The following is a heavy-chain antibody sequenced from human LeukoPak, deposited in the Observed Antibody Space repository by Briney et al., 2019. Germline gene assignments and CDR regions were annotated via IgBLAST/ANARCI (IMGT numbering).Heavy chain of an antibody. CDR1: GFTFSSYW. J-gene: IGHJ5*02. D-gene: IGHD4-17*01. V-gene: IGHV3-74*01. CDR2: INSDGSST. Sequence: GGSLRLSCAASGFTFSSYWMHWVRQAPGKGLVWVSRINSDGSSTSYADSVKGRFTISRDNAKNTLYLQMNSLRAEDTALYYCARDTVTTVGWFDPWGQGTLVTVSS. CDR3: ARDTVTTVGWFDP.